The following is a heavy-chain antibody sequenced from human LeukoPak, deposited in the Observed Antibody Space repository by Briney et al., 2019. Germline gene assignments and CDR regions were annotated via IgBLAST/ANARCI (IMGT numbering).Heavy chain of an antibody. CDR1: GGSISSGIYS. CDR3: ARDDGDYPYYFDF. J-gene: IGHJ4*02. D-gene: IGHD4-17*01. CDR2: IYHSGST. Sequence: SETLSLTCAVSGGSISSGIYSWNWIRQPPGKGLEWIGYIYHSGSTYYNPSLKSRVTILVDRSKNQFSLKLSSVTAADTAVYYCARDDGDYPYYFDFWGQGTLVTVSS. V-gene: IGHV4-30-2*01.